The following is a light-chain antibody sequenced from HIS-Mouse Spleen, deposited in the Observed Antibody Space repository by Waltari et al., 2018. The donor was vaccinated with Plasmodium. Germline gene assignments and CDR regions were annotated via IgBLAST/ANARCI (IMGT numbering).Light chain of an antibody. CDR3: QAWDSSTVV. Sequence: SYELTQPPSVSVSPGQTASITCSGDKLGDKYACWYQQKPGQSPVRVIYQDSKRPSGITDRFSGTNSGHTATLTISGTQAMDEADYYCQAWDSSTVVFGGGTKLTVL. CDR2: QDS. V-gene: IGLV3-1*01. CDR1: KLGDKY. J-gene: IGLJ2*01.